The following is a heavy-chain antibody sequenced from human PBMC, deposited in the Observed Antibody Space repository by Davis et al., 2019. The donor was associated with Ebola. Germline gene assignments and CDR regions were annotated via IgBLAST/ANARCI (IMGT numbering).Heavy chain of an antibody. D-gene: IGHD5-24*01. V-gene: IGHV3-49*03. J-gene: IGHJ4*02. CDR2: IRSKAYGETT. CDR1: GFTFGDYA. Sequence: GESLKISCTASGFTFGDYAMSWFRQAPGKGLEWVGFIRSKAYGETTEYAASVKGRFTISRDDSKSIAYLQMNSLKTEDTAVYYCTRVSRWLQHFDYWGQGTLVTVSS. CDR3: TRVSRWLQHFDY.